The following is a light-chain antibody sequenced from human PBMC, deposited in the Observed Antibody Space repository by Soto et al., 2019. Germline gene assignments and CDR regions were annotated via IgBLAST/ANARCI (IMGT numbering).Light chain of an antibody. V-gene: IGKV1-39*01. CDR2: AAS. CDR3: QQSYSTPRT. J-gene: IGKJ2*01. Sequence: DIPMTQSPSSLSASVGDRVTITCRASQSISFYLNWYQQKPGKAPKLLIYAASSLQSGVPSRFSGSGSGTDFTLTISSLQPEDFATYYCQQSYSTPRTFGQGTKLEIK. CDR1: QSISFY.